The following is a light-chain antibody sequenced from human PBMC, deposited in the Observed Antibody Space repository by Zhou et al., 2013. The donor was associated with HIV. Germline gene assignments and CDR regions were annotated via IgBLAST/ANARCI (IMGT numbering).Light chain of an antibody. CDR3: QQTYSIPPYT. Sequence: DIQMTQSPSSLSASVGARVTITCRASQSISTYVNWYEQKPGKAPKLLIYAASNLQSGVPSRFSGSGSGTDFTLTISSLQPEDFATYYCQQTYSIPPYTFGQGLSWRSN. J-gene: IGKJ2*01. CDR1: QSISTY. V-gene: IGKV1-39*01. CDR2: AAS.